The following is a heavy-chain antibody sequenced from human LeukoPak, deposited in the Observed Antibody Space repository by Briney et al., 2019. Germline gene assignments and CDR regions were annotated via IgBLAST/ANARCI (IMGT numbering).Heavy chain of an antibody. D-gene: IGHD6-13*01. CDR1: GGSISSYY. CDR2: IYTSGST. J-gene: IGHJ4*02. Sequence: PWETLPLTCTVSGGSISSYYSSWIRQPAGKGLEWFGRIYTSGSTNYNPSLKSRVTISVDTSKNQFSLKLSSVTAADTAVYYCASGTYSSSWPHYFDYWGQGTLVTVSS. V-gene: IGHV4-4*07. CDR3: ASGTYSSSWPHYFDY.